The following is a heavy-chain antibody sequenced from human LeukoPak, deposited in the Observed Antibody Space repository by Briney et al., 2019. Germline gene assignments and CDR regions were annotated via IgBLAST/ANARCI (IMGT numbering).Heavy chain of an antibody. CDR1: GITFSSNG. J-gene: IGHJ4*02. Sequence: GGSLRLSCAASGITFSSNGMSWVRQAPGKGLEWVSAISGSGVSTHYADSVKGRFTISRDNSKNTLYLQMNSLRAEDTAIYYCANLGAAAANFDYWGQGTLVTVSS. V-gene: IGHV3-23*01. CDR3: ANLGAAAANFDY. D-gene: IGHD6-13*01. CDR2: ISGSGVST.